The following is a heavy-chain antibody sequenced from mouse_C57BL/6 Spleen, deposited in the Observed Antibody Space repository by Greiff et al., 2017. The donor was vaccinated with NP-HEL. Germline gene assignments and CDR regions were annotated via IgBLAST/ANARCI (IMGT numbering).Heavy chain of an antibody. V-gene: IGHV5-9-1*02. CDR3: TRDRRVDAGWYFDV. D-gene: IGHD1-1*01. Sequence: EVMLVESGEGLVKPGGSLKLSCAASGFTFSSYAMSWVRQTPEKRLEWVAYISSGGDYIYYADTVKGRFTISRDNARNTLYLQMSSLKSEDTAMYYCTRDRRVDAGWYFDVWGTGTTVTVSS. CDR1: GFTFSSYA. J-gene: IGHJ1*03. CDR2: ISSGGDYI.